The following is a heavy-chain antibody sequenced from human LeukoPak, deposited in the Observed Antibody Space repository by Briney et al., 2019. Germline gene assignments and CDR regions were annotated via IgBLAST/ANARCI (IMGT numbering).Heavy chain of an antibody. CDR1: GFTFSSYS. J-gene: IGHJ4*02. D-gene: IGHD5-18*01. CDR3: ARVDGDTAMVDY. V-gene: IGHV3-21*01. Sequence: GGSLRLSCAASGFTFSSYSMNWVRQAPGKGLEWVSSISSSSSYIYYADSGKGRFTISRDNAKNSLYLKMNSLRAEDTAVYYCARVDGDTAMVDYWGQGTLVTVSS. CDR2: ISSSSSYI.